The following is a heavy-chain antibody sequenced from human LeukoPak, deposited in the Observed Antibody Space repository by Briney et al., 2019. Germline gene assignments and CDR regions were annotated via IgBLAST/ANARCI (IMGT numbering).Heavy chain of an antibody. J-gene: IGHJ4*02. CDR2: ISGSGGST. V-gene: IGHV3-23*01. CDR3: AKDPFDYDSSGYYYYFDY. CDR1: GFTFSSYA. Sequence: LAGGSLRLSCAASGFTFSSYAMSWVRQAPGKGLEWVSAISGSGGSTYYADSVKGRFTISRDNSKNTLYLQMNSLRAEDTAVYYCAKDPFDYDSSGYYYYFDYWGQGTLVTVSS. D-gene: IGHD3-22*01.